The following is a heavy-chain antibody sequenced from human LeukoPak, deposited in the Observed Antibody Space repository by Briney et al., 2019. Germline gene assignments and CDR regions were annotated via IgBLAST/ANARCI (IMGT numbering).Heavy chain of an antibody. J-gene: IGHJ5*02. D-gene: IGHD1-26*01. CDR3: ARDGNYWPQWWFDP. CDR1: GGSISTYY. CDR2: IYYTGST. Sequence: SETLSLACTVSGGSISTYYWSWIRQPPGKGLEWIGYIYYTGSTSYNPSLKSRVTMSLDASKNQFSLELNSVTPADTAVYYCARDGNYWPQWWFDPWGRGTLVGVSS. V-gene: IGHV4-59*01.